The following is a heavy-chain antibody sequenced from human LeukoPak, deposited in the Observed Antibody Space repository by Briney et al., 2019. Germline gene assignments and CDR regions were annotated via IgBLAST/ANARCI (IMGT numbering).Heavy chain of an antibody. V-gene: IGHV3-11*01. CDR3: ARVFTTYDSSGYSDYYGMDV. Sequence: GGSLRLSCAASGFTFSDYYMSWIRQAPGKGLEWVSYISSSGSTIYYADSVKGRFTISRDNAKNSLYLQMNSLRAEDTAVYYSARVFTTYDSSGYSDYYGMDVWGQGTTVTVSS. CDR1: GFTFSDYY. CDR2: ISSSGSTI. D-gene: IGHD3-22*01. J-gene: IGHJ6*02.